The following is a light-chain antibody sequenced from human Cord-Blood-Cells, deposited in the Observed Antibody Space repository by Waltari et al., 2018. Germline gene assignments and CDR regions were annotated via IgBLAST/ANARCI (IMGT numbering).Light chain of an antibody. CDR3: QQYYSTPPYT. Sequence: DIVMTQSPDFLAVSLVERATINCKSSQSVLYSLNNKNYLALYQQKPGQPPKLLIYWASPRASGVPDRFSGRESGTDFTLTISSLQAEDVAVYYCQQYYSTPPYTFGQGTKLEIK. CDR2: WAS. V-gene: IGKV4-1*01. J-gene: IGKJ2*01. CDR1: QSVLYSLNNKNY.